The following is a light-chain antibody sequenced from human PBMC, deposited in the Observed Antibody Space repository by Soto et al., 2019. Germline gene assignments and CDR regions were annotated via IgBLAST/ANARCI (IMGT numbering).Light chain of an antibody. CDR3: QQVDSSPWT. V-gene: IGKV1-9*01. CDR1: QGISSY. CDR2: DAS. J-gene: IGKJ1*01. Sequence: DIPLTQSPSFLSASIGDRVTITCRASQGISSYVAWYQQKPGKAPNLLIYDASTLQSGVPSRFSGSGSGTEFTLTISSLQPEDFASYYCQQVDSSPWTFGQGTKVEIK.